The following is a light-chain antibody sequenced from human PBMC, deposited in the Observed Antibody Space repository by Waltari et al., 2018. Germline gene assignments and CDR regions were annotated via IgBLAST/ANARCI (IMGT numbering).Light chain of an antibody. CDR1: QSVSTW. Sequence: DIQMTQSPSTLSAFVGDRVTITCRASQSVSTWLAWYQQKPGKAPKRLIYAASSSASGVPSRFSCSGSGTEFTLTISSLQPDDFAAYYCQQYNSYPLTFGGGTKVEIK. CDR3: QQYNSYPLT. J-gene: IGKJ4*01. CDR2: AAS. V-gene: IGKV1-5*03.